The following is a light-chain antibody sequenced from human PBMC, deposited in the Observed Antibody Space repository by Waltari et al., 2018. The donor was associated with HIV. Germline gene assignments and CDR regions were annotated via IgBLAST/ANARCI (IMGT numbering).Light chain of an antibody. V-gene: IGKV1-5*03. Sequence: DIQMTQSPSTLSASIGDSVTITCRASQTIDNWLAWYQQKPGSAPKVIISEASILEGEVSSRFSGSGFGTEFTLTIRSLQPDDFATYYCQQYKTYCSFGQGT. CDR3: QQYKTYCS. J-gene: IGKJ2*01. CDR1: QTIDNW. CDR2: EAS.